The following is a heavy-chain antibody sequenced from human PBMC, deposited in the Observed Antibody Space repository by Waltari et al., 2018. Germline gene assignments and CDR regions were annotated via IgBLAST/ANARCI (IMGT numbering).Heavy chain of an antibody. CDR2: INPDRGGT. CDR3: ARGPPLVVYGGYGWFDP. Sequence: QGQLVQSGAEGKKPGASVKVSCKASGYTFTGHYMHWVRQAPGQGLEWVGWINPDRGGTNYAQKVQGRGNMTRDTCISTAYMERRRLRADDTAVYYCARGPPLVVYGGYGWFDPWGQGTLVTVSS. J-gene: IGHJ5*02. CDR1: GYTFTGHY. D-gene: IGHD2-8*02. V-gene: IGHV1-2*02.